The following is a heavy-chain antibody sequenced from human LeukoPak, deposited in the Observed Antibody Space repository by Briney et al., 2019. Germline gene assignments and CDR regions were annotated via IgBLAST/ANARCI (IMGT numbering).Heavy chain of an antibody. CDR2: MFYSGST. CDR1: GGSISSGDYY. D-gene: IGHD3-22*01. CDR3: ARPYYYDSRIDP. Sequence: SETLSLTCTVSGGSISSGDYYWSWIRQPPGKGLGWIAYMFYSGSTYYNPSLKSRVTMSADTSKNQLSLKLSSVTAADTAVYYCARPYYYDSRIDPWGQGILVTVSS. V-gene: IGHV4-30-4*01. J-gene: IGHJ5*02.